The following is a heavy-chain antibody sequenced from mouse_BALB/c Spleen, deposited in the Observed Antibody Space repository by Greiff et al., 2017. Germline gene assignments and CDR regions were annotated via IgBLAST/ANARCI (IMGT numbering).Heavy chain of an antibody. V-gene: IGHV3-6*02. CDR1: GYSITSGYY. J-gene: IGHJ2*01. D-gene: IGHD1-3*01. CDR3: ARTPAQLCFDY. Sequence: EVQVVESGPGLVKPSQSLSLTCSVTGYSITSGYYWNWIRQFPGNKLEWMGYISYDGSNNYNPSLKNRISITRDTSKNQFFLKLNSVTTEDTATYYCARTPAQLCFDYWGQGTTLTVSS. CDR2: ISYDGSN.